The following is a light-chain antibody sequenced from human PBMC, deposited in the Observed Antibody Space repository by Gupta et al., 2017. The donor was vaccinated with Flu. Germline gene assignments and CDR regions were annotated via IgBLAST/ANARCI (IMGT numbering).Light chain of an antibody. CDR1: QDISTF. CDR2: DAS. V-gene: IGKV1-33*01. Sequence: DIQMTQSPSSLSASVGDSVTVTCQAIQDISTFLNWYQQKPGKAPKLLIFDASNLETGVPSRFSGSGSGTHFTLTISSLQPADIATYYCQQYDYLPITFGQGTRLEIK. CDR3: QQYDYLPIT. J-gene: IGKJ5*01.